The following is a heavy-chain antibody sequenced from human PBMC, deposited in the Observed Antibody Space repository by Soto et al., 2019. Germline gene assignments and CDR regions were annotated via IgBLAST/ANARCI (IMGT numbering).Heavy chain of an antibody. CDR2: IIPILGIA. Sequence: ASVKVSCKASGGTFSSYTISWVRQAPGQGLEWMGRIIPILGIANYAQKFQGRVTITRDKSTSTAYMELSRLRSEDTVVYYCARAVSDSGSYFGWFDPWGQGTLVTVSS. V-gene: IGHV1-69*02. CDR1: GGTFSSYT. D-gene: IGHD1-26*01. CDR3: ARAVSDSGSYFGWFDP. J-gene: IGHJ5*02.